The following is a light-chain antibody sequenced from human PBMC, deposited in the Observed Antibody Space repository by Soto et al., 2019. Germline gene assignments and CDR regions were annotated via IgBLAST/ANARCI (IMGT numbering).Light chain of an antibody. CDR2: GAS. CDR3: QQRSNWIT. Sequence: EIVMTQSPDTLSLSPGERATLSCRASQSISSRYLVWYQQKPGQAPRLLIYGASNRATGIPARFSGSGSGTDFTLTISSLEPEDFAVYYCQQRSNWITFGQGTRLEIK. CDR1: QSISSRY. V-gene: IGKV3D-20*02. J-gene: IGKJ5*01.